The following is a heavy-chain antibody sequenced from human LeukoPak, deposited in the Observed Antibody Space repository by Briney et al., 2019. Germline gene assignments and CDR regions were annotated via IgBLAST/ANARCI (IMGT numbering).Heavy chain of an antibody. V-gene: IGHV1-58*02. CDR3: AALYYYDSSALFDY. Sequence: ASVKVSCKASGFTFTSSAMQWVRQARGQRLEWIGWIVVGSGNTNYAQKFQERVTITRDMSTSTAYMELSSLRSEDTAVYYCAALYYYDSSALFDYWGQGTLVTVSS. CDR2: IVVGSGNT. CDR1: GFTFTSSA. D-gene: IGHD3-22*01. J-gene: IGHJ4*02.